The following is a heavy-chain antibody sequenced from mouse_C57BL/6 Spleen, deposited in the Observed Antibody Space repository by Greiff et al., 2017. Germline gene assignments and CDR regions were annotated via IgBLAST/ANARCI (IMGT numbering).Heavy chain of an antibody. CDR1: GYTFTDYY. CDR3: ARSWDGVAY. V-gene: IGHV1-76*01. D-gene: IGHD4-1*01. Sequence: VMLVESGAELVRPGASVKLSCKASGYTFTDYYINWVKQRPGQGLEWIARIYPGSGNTYYNEKFKGKATLTAEKSSSTAYMQLSSLTSEDSAVYFCARSWDGVAYWGQGTLVTVSA. CDR2: IYPGSGNT. J-gene: IGHJ3*01.